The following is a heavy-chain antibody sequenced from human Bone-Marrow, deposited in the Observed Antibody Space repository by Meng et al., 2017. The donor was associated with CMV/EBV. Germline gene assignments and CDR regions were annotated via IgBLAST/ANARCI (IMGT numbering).Heavy chain of an antibody. CDR2: INPNSGVT. J-gene: IGHJ4*02. CDR3: ARGLELGVIVPAQVDF. V-gene: IGHV1-2*02. Sequence: ASVKVSCKASGYRFTGYYIHWVRQAPGQGLEWMAWINPNSGVTKSAKKFQGRVTMTRDKSTSTAYMDMSGLRSDDTAVYYCARGLELGVIVPAQVDFWGQGTLVTVSS. D-gene: IGHD2-2*01. CDR1: GYRFTGYY.